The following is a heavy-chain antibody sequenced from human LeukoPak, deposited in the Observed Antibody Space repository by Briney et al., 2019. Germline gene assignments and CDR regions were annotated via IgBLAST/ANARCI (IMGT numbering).Heavy chain of an antibody. V-gene: IGHV4-39*07. D-gene: IGHD3-22*01. CDR2: IYYSGST. J-gene: IGHJ4*02. CDR3: ARDYYDSSGRIDY. Sequence: PSETLTLTCTVSGGSISSSSYYWGWIRQPPGKGLEWIGSIYYSGSTYYNPSLKSRVTISVDTSKNQFSLKLSSVTAADTAVYYCARDYYDSSGRIDYWGQGTLVTVSS. CDR1: GGSISSSSYY.